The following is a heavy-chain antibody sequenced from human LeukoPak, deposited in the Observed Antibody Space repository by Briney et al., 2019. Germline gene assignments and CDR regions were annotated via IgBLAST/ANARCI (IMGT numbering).Heavy chain of an antibody. CDR2: INTDGTVT. CDR1: GFTFSKYW. V-gene: IGHV3-74*01. Sequence: PGGSLRLSCAASGFTFSKYWMLWVRQAPGKGLESVSRINTDGTVTTYADSVKGRFTVPRDNADNTIFLQMNSVRDEDTAVYYCATKQWLAPPPDSWGQGTPVTVSS. J-gene: IGHJ4*02. CDR3: ATKQWLAPPPDS. D-gene: IGHD6-19*01.